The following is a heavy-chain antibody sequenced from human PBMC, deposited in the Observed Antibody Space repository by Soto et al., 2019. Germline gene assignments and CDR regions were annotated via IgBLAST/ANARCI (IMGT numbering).Heavy chain of an antibody. V-gene: IGHV1-18*01. D-gene: IGHD6-6*01. CDR1: GYTFTSYG. Sequence: ASVKVSCKASGYTFTSYGISWVRQAPGQGLEGMGWISAYNGNTNYAQKLQGRVTMTTDTSTSTAYMELRSLRSDDTAVYYCARDRREGSIAASPGYNWFDPWGEVSMVTV. J-gene: IGHJ5*02. CDR3: ARDRREGSIAASPGYNWFDP. CDR2: ISAYNGNT.